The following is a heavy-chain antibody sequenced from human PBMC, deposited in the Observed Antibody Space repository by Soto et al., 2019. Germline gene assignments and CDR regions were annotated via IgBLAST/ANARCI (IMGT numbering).Heavy chain of an antibody. J-gene: IGHJ4*02. Sequence: QVQLVESGGGVVQPGRSLRLSCAASGFTFSSYGMHWVRLAPGKGLEWVAVISYDGSNKYYADSVKGRFTISRDNSKNTLYLQMNSLRAEDTAVYYCAKVEVGSGWYASDYWGQGTLVTVSS. CDR2: ISYDGSNK. D-gene: IGHD6-19*01. V-gene: IGHV3-30*18. CDR3: AKVEVGSGWYASDY. CDR1: GFTFSSYG.